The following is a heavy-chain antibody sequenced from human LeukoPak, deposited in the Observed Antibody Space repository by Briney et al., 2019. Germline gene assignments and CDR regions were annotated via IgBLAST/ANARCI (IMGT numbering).Heavy chain of an antibody. D-gene: IGHD6-19*01. Sequence: SETLSLTCTVSGGSISTYYWSWIRQPPGKGLEWIGYIYYSGSTNYNPSLKSRVTISIDTSKNQFSLKLSSVTAADTAVYYCARGSGWYYYWGQGTLVTVSS. CDR3: ARGSGWYYY. CDR2: IYYSGST. J-gene: IGHJ4*02. V-gene: IGHV4-59*13. CDR1: GGSISTYY.